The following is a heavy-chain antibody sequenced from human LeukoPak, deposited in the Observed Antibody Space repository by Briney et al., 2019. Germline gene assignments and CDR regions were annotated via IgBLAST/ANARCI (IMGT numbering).Heavy chain of an antibody. D-gene: IGHD3/OR15-3a*01. CDR2: INPNSGGT. V-gene: IGHV1-2*02. CDR1: GGTFSSYA. J-gene: IGHJ4*02. Sequence: ASVKVSCKASGGTFSSYAISWVRQAPGQGLEWMGWINPNSGGTNYAQKFQGRVTMTRDTSISTAYMELSRLRSDDTAVYYCATTGYYTHYYFDYWGQGTLVTVSS. CDR3: ATTGYYTHYYFDY.